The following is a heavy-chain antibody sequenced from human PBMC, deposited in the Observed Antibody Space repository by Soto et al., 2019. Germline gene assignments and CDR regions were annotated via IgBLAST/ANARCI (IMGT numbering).Heavy chain of an antibody. D-gene: IGHD3-3*01. J-gene: IGHJ4*02. CDR3: AHRVLPTVFGLVTTTAIYFDF. CDR1: GFSLTTSGVG. V-gene: IGHV2-5*02. CDR2: IYWDDDK. Sequence: QITLKESGPTVVKPTETLTLTCTFSGFSLTTSGVGVGWVRQSPGKAPEWLALIYWDDDKRYSTSLNSRLIITKDTSKNQVVLTMANVDPADTATYYCAHRVLPTVFGLVTTTAIYFDFWGPGTPVVVSS.